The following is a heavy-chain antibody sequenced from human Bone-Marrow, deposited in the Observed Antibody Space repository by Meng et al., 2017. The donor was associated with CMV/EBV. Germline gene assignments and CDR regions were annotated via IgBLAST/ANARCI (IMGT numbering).Heavy chain of an antibody. CDR3: ARDASGYSSGWYQWFDP. CDR2: INPNSGGT. CDR1: YTFTGYY. J-gene: IGHJ5*02. Sequence: YTFTGYYMHWVRQAPGQGLEWMGWINPNSGGTNYAQKFQGRVTMTRDTSISTAYMELSRLRSDDTAVYYCARDASGYSSGWYQWFDPWGQGTLVTVSS. D-gene: IGHD6-19*01. V-gene: IGHV1-2*02.